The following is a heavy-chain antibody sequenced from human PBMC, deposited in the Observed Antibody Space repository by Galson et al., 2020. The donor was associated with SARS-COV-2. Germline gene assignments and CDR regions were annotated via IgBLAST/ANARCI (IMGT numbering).Heavy chain of an antibody. J-gene: IGHJ6*02. D-gene: IGHD2-15*01. CDR2: IYYSGST. V-gene: IGHV4-59*01. CDR3: ARLMRSCSGCICYTYYYYAMDV. Sequence: SETLSLTCTVSSGSISGFYWSWIRQPPGKGLEWIGYIYYSGSTNYNPSLKSRVTISLDTSKNQFSLRLSSVTAADTAVYYCARLMRSCSGCICYTYYYYAMDVWVQGTTVTVSS. CDR1: SGSISGFY.